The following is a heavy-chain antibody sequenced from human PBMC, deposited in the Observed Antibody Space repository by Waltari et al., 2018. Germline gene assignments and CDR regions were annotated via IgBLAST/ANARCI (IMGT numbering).Heavy chain of an antibody. J-gene: IGHJ4*02. V-gene: IGHV3-33*01. CDR2: IWYDGSKT. CDR3: ARGYDFWSGYFNYFDH. Sequence: QVQLVESGGGVVQPGKSLKLSCAASGLPFSGFCIHWVRQTPGKGLEWVALIWYDGSKTFYSDSVKGRFTISRDNSQNTLYLQLNRLRDEDTGIYYCARGYDFWSGYFNYFDHWGPGTRVTVSS. CDR1: GLPFSGFC. D-gene: IGHD3-3*01.